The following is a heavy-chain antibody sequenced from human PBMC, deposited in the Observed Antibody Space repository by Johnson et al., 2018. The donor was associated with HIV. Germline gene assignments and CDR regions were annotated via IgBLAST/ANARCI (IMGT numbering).Heavy chain of an antibody. CDR3: ARSLGIAVVVHATAFDI. V-gene: IGHV3-9*01. CDR2: ISWNSGSI. CDR1: GFTFDDYA. J-gene: IGHJ3*02. Sequence: VQLVESGGGLVQPGRSLRLSCAASGFTFDDYAMHWVRQAPGKGLEWVSGISWNSGSIGYADSVKGRFTISRDNAKNSLYLQMNSLRAEDTALYYCARSLGIAVVVHATAFDIWGRGTMVSASS. D-gene: IGHD6-19*01.